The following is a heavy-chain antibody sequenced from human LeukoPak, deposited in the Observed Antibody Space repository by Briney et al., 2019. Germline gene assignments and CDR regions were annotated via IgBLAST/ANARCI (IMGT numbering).Heavy chain of an antibody. D-gene: IGHD3-22*01. CDR1: GGSISSYY. CDR2: IYYGGST. J-gene: IGHJ4*02. CDR3: ARDYYDSSGYSLGIDY. Sequence: PSETLSLTCTVSGGSISSYYWSWIRQPRGKGLEWIGYIYYGGSTNYNPSLKSRVTISVDTSKNQFSLKLSSVTAADTAVYYCARDYYDSSGYSLGIDYWGQGTLVTVSS. V-gene: IGHV4-59*01.